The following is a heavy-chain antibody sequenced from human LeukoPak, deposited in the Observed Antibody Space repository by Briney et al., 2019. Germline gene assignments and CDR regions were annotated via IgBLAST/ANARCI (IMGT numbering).Heavy chain of an antibody. D-gene: IGHD4-17*01. V-gene: IGHV2-5*02. CDR2: IYWDDDK. Sequence: SGPTLVKXTQTLTLTCTFSGFSRSTIGVGVGWIPQPPGKALEWLALIYWDDDKRYNPSLKSRLTITRDTSKNQVVLTMTNMDPVDTATYYCTHIQTTVTTSWGQGTLVTVSS. CDR1: GFSRSTIGVG. J-gene: IGHJ5*02. CDR3: THIQTTVTTS.